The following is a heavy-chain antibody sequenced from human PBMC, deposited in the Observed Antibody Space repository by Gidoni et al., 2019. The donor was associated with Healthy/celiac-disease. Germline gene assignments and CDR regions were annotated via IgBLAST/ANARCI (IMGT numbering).Heavy chain of an antibody. V-gene: IGHV3-21*01. CDR1: GFSFSSYS. CDR2: ISSSSSYI. J-gene: IGHJ4*02. D-gene: IGHD2-2*01. CDR3: ALTPYQLLLGSFDY. Sequence: EVQLVESGGGLVKPGGPLRLSCAACGFSFSSYSMNWVRQAPGKGLEWVSSISSSSSYIYYADSVKGRFTISRDNAKNSLYLQMNSLRAEDTAVYYCALTPYQLLLGSFDYWGQGTLVTVSS.